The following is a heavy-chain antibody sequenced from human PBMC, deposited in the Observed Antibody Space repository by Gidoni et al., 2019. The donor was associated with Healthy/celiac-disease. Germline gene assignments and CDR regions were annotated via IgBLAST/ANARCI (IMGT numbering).Heavy chain of an antibody. CDR3: ARGGYCSSTSCYGDYYYYGMDV. V-gene: IGHV3-30-3*01. CDR1: GFTFSGYS. CDR2: ISYDGSNK. D-gene: IGHD2-2*01. J-gene: IGHJ6*02. Sequence: QVQLVESGGGVVQPGTSLRLSCPASGFTFSGYSMHCVRQAPGKRLEWVAVISYDGSNKDYAESVKGRFNISRENSKNTLYLQMNSLRAEDTAVYYCARGGYCSSTSCYGDYYYYGMDVWGQGTTVTVSS.